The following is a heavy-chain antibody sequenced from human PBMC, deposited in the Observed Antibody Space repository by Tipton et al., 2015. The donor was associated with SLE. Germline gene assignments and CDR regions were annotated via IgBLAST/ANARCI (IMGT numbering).Heavy chain of an antibody. CDR2: ISGRGDNR. D-gene: IGHD6-19*01. V-gene: IGHV3-23*01. CDR1: GFTFSAYA. Sequence: SLRLSCAASGFTFSAYAMSWVRLAPGEGLEWFSAISGRGDNRYYADSVRGRFTISRDNSKNTLYLQMNSLRAEDTAVYYCAKEFWQWLDVGSYFDYWGQGTLVTVSS. J-gene: IGHJ4*02. CDR3: AKEFWQWLDVGSYFDY.